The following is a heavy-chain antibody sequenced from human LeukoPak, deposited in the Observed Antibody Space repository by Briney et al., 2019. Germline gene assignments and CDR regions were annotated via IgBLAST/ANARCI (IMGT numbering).Heavy chain of an antibody. Sequence: SDTLSLTCTVSGGSISSYYWSWIRQPPGKGLEGSGYIYYSGSTNYNPSLKSRVTISVDTSKNQFSLKLSSVTAADTAVYYCAKTLAVAGSGYGMDVWGQGTTVTVSS. J-gene: IGHJ6*02. V-gene: IGHV4-59*07. D-gene: IGHD6-19*01. CDR1: GGSISSYY. CDR3: AKTLAVAGSGYGMDV. CDR2: IYYSGST.